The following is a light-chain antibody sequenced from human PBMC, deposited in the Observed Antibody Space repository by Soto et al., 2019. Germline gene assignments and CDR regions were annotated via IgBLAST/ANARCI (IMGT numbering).Light chain of an antibody. CDR2: EVS. Sequence: QSALTQPPSASGSPGQSVTISCTGTSSDVGGYNYVSWYQQHPGKAPKIMIYEVSKRPSGVPDRFSGSKSGNTASLTVSGLNDDDEAVYYCSSYAGRNNLVFGGGTQLTVL. CDR1: SSDVGGYNY. J-gene: IGLJ2*01. CDR3: SSYAGRNNLV. V-gene: IGLV2-8*01.